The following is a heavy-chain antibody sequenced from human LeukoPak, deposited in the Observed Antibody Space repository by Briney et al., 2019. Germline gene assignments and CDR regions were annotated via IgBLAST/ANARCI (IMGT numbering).Heavy chain of an antibody. CDR3: ARSNQADDY. V-gene: IGHV3-74*01. CDR2: INPGGSST. CDR1: GFTFSSYS. D-gene: IGHD4-11*01. J-gene: IGHJ4*02. Sequence: PGGSLRLSCAASGFTFSSYSMNWVRQAPGKGLEWVSRINPGGSSTAYADSVKGRFTISRDNAKNTLYLQMNSLRAEDTAVYYCARSNQADDYWGQGTLVTVSS.